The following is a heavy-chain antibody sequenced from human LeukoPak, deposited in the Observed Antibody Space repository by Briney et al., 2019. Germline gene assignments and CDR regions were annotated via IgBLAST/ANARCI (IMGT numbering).Heavy chain of an antibody. CDR2: ISSSSSYI. J-gene: IGHJ4*02. CDR3: AEGGGYNQPFDY. D-gene: IGHD5-24*01. CDR1: GFTFSSYS. V-gene: IGHV3-21*01. Sequence: GGSLRLSCAASGFTFSSYSMNWVRQAPGKGLEWVSSISSSSSYIYYADSVKGRFTISRDNAKNSLYLQMNSLRAEDTAVYYCAEGGGYNQPFDYWGQGTLVTVSS.